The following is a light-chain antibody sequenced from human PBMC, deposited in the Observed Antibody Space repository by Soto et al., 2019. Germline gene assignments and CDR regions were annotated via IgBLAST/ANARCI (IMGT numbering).Light chain of an antibody. V-gene: IGKV3-15*01. Sequence: EIVMTQSPSTLSLSPGERATLSCGASQSVSIHLAWYQQKPGQAPRLLVYDTSTRATGIPARFSGSGSGTEFTLTISSLQSEDFAVYYCQQYSNWPPITFGQGTRLEIK. CDR2: DTS. CDR3: QQYSNWPPIT. J-gene: IGKJ5*01. CDR1: QSVSIH.